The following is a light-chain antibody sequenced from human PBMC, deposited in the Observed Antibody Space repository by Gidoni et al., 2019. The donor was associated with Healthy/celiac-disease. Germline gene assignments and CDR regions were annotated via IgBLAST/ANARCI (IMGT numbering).Light chain of an antibody. CDR2: AAS. J-gene: IGKJ2*01. V-gene: IGKV1-39*01. CDR1: QSISSY. CDR3: QQSYSTPYT. Sequence: DIQITQSPSSLSASVGDRVTITCRASQSISSYLNWYQQKPGKAPKLLIYAASSLQSGVPSRFSGSGSGTDFTLTISSLQPEDFATYYCQQSYSTPYTFGQXTKLDIK.